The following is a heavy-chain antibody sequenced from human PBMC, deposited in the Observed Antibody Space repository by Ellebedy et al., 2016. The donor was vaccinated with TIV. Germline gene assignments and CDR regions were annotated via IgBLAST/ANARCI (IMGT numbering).Heavy chain of an antibody. CDR2: IKQDGSEK. CDR1: GFTFSSYW. CDR3: ARVRAASYYYYYGMDV. D-gene: IGHD2-15*01. V-gene: IGHV3-7*01. Sequence: GESLKISXAASGFTFSSYWMSWVRQAPGKGLEWVANIKQDGSEKYYVDSVKGRFTISRDNAKNSLYLQMNSLRAEDTAVYYCARVRAASYYYYYGMDVWGQGTTVTVSS. J-gene: IGHJ6*02.